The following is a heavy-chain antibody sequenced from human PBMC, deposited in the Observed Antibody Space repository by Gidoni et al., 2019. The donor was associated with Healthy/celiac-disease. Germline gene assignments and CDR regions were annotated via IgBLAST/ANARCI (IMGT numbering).Heavy chain of an antibody. CDR3: AKDGKLYRWAMGTYALDY. CDR1: GFTFSSYA. D-gene: IGHD5-18*01. Sequence: EVQLLESGGGLVQPGGSLRLSCAASGFTFSSYAMSWVRQAPGKGLEWVSAISGSGGSTYYADSVKGRFTISRDNSKNTLYLQMNSLRAEDTAVYYCAKDGKLYRWAMGTYALDYWGQGTLVTVSS. J-gene: IGHJ4*02. V-gene: IGHV3-23*01. CDR2: ISGSGGST.